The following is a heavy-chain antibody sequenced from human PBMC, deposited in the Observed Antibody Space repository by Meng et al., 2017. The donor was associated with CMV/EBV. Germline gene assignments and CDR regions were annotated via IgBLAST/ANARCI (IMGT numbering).Heavy chain of an antibody. D-gene: IGHD3-22*01. Sequence: GGSLRLSCAASGFTLSSYWMSWVRQAPGKGLEWVANIKQDGSEKYYVDSVKGRFTISRDNAKNSLYLQMNSLRAEDTAVYYCARERGRMIVVARGFDAFDIWGQGTMVTVSS. CDR2: IKQDGSEK. CDR1: GFTLSSYW. J-gene: IGHJ3*02. CDR3: ARERGRMIVVARGFDAFDI. V-gene: IGHV3-7*01.